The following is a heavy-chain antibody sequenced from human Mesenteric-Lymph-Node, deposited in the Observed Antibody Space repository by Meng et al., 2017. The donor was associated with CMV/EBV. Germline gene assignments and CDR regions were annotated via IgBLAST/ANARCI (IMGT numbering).Heavy chain of an antibody. D-gene: IGHD3-22*01. CDR3: ARLDYYDSSGYYRPAY. V-gene: IGHV1-18*01. CDR1: GYTFTTYG. Sequence: ASVKVSCKASGYTFTTYGITWVRQAPGQGLEWMGWISAYNGNTNYAQKLQGRVTMTTDTSTTTAYMELRSLRSDDTAVYYCARLDYYDSSGYYRPAYWGQGTLVTVSS. J-gene: IGHJ4*02. CDR2: ISAYNGNT.